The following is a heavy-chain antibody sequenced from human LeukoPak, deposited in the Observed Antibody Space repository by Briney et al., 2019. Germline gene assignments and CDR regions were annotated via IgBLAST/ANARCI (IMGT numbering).Heavy chain of an antibody. Sequence: ASVKVSCKASGYTFTGYYMHWVRQAPGQGPEWMGWINPNSGGTNYAQKFQGRVTMIRDTSISTAYMELSRLRSDDTAVYYCARGDSSSWSGGNWFDPWGQGTLVTVSS. CDR3: ARGDSSSWSGGNWFDP. D-gene: IGHD6-13*01. CDR2: INPNSGGT. V-gene: IGHV1-2*02. CDR1: GYTFTGYY. J-gene: IGHJ5*02.